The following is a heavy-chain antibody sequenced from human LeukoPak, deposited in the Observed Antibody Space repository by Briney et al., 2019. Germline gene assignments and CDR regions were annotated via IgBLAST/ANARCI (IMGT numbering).Heavy chain of an antibody. Sequence: SVNLSCKASGCTCSSYGISWMRQAPGPGNEWMGRIIPILGIANYAQKFQGRVTITADKSTSTAYMELSSLRSEDTAVYYCAEIWSGYYCFQHWGQGTLVTVSS. CDR1: GCTCSSYG. J-gene: IGHJ1*01. CDR2: IIPILGIA. V-gene: IGHV1-69*04. CDR3: AEIWSGYYCFQH. D-gene: IGHD3-3*01.